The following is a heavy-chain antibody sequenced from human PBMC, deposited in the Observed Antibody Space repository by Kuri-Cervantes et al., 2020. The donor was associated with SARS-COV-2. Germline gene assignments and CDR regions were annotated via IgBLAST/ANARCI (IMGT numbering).Heavy chain of an antibody. Sequence: SETLSLTCTVSGGSISSYYWSWIRQPPGKGLEWIGYIYYSGTTNYNPSLKSRVTISVDTSKNQFSLKLSSVTAADTAVYYCARESEAAAAFDYWGQGTLVTVSS. CDR2: IYYSGTT. D-gene: IGHD6-13*01. CDR1: GGSISSYY. CDR3: ARESEAAAAFDY. J-gene: IGHJ4*02. V-gene: IGHV4-59*01.